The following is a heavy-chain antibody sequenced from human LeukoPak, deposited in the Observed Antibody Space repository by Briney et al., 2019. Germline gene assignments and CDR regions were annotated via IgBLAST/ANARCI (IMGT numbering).Heavy chain of an antibody. CDR1: GYSISSGYY. V-gene: IGHV4-38-2*02. Sequence: SETLSLTCTVSGYSISSGYYWGWIRQPPGKGLEWIGSIYHSGSTYYNPSLKSRVTISVDTSKNQFSLKLSSVTAADTAVYYCARDGGSDYVWGSYRPYYFDYWGQGTLVTVSS. D-gene: IGHD3-16*02. CDR2: IYHSGST. J-gene: IGHJ4*02. CDR3: ARDGGSDYVWGSYRPYYFDY.